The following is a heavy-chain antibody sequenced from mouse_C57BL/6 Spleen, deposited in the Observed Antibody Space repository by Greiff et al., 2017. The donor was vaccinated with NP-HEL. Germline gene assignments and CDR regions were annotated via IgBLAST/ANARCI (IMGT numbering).Heavy chain of an antibody. Sequence: QVQLQQSGPELVKPGASVKISCKASGYAFSSSWMNWVKQRPGKGLEWIGRIYPGDGDPNYNGKFKGQATLTADKSSSTAYMQLSSLTSEDYAVYFCARGNYYGSSAYYFDYWGQGTTLTVSS. J-gene: IGHJ2*01. CDR2: IYPGDGDP. V-gene: IGHV1-82*01. CDR1: GYAFSSSW. CDR3: ARGNYYGSSAYYFDY. D-gene: IGHD1-1*01.